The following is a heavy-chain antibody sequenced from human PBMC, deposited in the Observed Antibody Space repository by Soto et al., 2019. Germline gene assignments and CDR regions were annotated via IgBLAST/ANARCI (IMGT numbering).Heavy chain of an antibody. V-gene: IGHV4-59*01. D-gene: IGHD2-2*01. Sequence: QVQLQESGPGLVKPSETLSLTCTVSGGSISSYSWSWIRQPPGKGLEWIGYIYYSGSTNYNPSLKCRVTVAVDTSKTQFSLRLSSVAAADTAVYYCARVPAAIVAGGAIDVWGQGTTVTVSS. CDR2: IYYSGST. CDR1: GGSISSYS. J-gene: IGHJ6*02. CDR3: ARVPAAIVAGGAIDV.